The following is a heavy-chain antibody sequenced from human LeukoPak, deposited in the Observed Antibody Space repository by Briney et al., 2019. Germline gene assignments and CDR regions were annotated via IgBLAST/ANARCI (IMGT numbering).Heavy chain of an antibody. CDR3: ARDSFYGMDV. J-gene: IGHJ6*02. CDR1: GLTFRSYS. Sequence: GGSLRLSCIVSGLTFRSYSMNWVRQAPGKGLEWVSSISSSSSYIYYADSVKGRFTISRDNAKNSLYLQMNSLRAEDTAVYYCARDSFYGMDVWGQGTTVTVSS. V-gene: IGHV3-21*01. CDR2: ISSSSSYI.